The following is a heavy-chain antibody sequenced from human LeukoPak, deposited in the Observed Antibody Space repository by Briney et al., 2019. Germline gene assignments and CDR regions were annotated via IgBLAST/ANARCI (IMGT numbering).Heavy chain of an antibody. D-gene: IGHD2-15*01. V-gene: IGHV4-38-2*02. CDR1: GYSISSGYY. CDR3: ASEKIGYCSGGSCYSGERTTSYYYYYMDV. Sequence: PSETLSLTCTVSGYSISSGYYWGWIRQPPGKGLEWIGSIYHSGSTYYNPSLKSRVTMSVDTSKNQFSLKLSSVTAADTAVYYCASEKIGYCSGGSCYSGERTTSYYYYYMDVWGKGTTVTISS. J-gene: IGHJ6*03. CDR2: IYHSGST.